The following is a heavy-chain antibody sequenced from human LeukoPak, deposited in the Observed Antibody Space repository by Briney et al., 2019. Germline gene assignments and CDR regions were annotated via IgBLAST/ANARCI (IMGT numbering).Heavy chain of an antibody. Sequence: ASVKVSCKASGYTFTGYYMHWVRQAPGQGLEWMGWINPNSGGTNYAQQFQGRVTMTRDTSISTAYMELSTLRSDDTAVYYCARVRPTTYSSCYYYVDYWGQGTLVTVSS. CDR1: GYTFTGYY. D-gene: IGHD3-22*01. CDR2: INPNSGGT. CDR3: ARVRPTTYSSCYYYVDY. V-gene: IGHV1-2*02. J-gene: IGHJ4*02.